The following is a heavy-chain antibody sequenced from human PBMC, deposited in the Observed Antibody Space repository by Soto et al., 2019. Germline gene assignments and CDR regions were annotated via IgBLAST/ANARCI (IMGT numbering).Heavy chain of an antibody. CDR1: GGSIRDYF. Sequence: ETLSLTCSVSGGSIRDYFWTWIRQPPGKGLEWIGYISSSGTINYNSSLKSRVTISLDTSRNHFSLKLSSVTAADTAVYFCARDRKLVIPGNYYYYGMDVWGQGTTVTVSS. D-gene: IGHD3-9*01. J-gene: IGHJ6*02. CDR3: ARDRKLVIPGNYYYYGMDV. V-gene: IGHV4-59*01. CDR2: ISSSGTI.